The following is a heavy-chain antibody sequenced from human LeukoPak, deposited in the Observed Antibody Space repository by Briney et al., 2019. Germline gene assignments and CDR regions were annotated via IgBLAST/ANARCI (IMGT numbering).Heavy chain of an antibody. J-gene: IGHJ4*02. CDR2: INPNSGGT. CDR3: ARDGTGVYNLVQY. D-gene: IGHD5-24*01. Sequence: ASVNVSCKASAYTFTGYYMHWVRQAPGQGLEWMGWINPNSGGTNYAQKFQGRVTMTRDTSISAVYMELSRLRSDDTAVYYCARDGTGVYNLVQYWGQGTLVTVSS. V-gene: IGHV1-2*02. CDR1: AYTFTGYY.